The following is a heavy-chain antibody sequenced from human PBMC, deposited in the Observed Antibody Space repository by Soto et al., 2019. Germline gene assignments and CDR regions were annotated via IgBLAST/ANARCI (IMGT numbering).Heavy chain of an antibody. CDR1: GGSLSSSSYY. D-gene: IGHD1-1*01. V-gene: IGHV4-39*01. Sequence: NPSETLSLTCTVSGGSLSSSSYYWGWIRQPPGKGLEWIGSMYYSGSTYYNPSLESRVTISVDTSKNQLSLKLSSVTAADTAVYNCARLQFTDWFDPWGQGTLVTVSS. CDR2: MYYSGST. J-gene: IGHJ5*02. CDR3: ARLQFTDWFDP.